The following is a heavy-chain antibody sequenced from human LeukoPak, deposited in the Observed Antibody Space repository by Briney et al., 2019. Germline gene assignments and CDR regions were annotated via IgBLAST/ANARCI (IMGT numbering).Heavy chain of an antibody. J-gene: IGHJ4*02. V-gene: IGHV3-23*01. CDR1: GFTFSSYA. Sequence: GGSLRLSCAASGFTFSSYAMSWVRQAPGKGLEWVSGISGSGGSTYYADSVKGRFTISRDNSKNTLYLQMNSLRAEDTAVYYCAKDGVYSSSWYDFDYWGQGTLVTVSS. CDR2: ISGSGGST. CDR3: AKDGVYSSSWYDFDY. D-gene: IGHD6-13*01.